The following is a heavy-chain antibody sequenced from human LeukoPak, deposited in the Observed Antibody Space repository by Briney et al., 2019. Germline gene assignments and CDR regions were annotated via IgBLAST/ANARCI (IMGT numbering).Heavy chain of an antibody. CDR2: ITRSSTYI. J-gene: IGHJ6*03. Sequence: GGSLRLSCAASGFTFSNYNMNWVRQAPGKGLEWISSITRSSTYIYYADSVKGRFTISRDNAKNSLYLQMNSLRAEDTALYYCARAPNRGSYGDYYYYYMDFWDKGTTVTISS. D-gene: IGHD3-16*01. CDR1: GFTFSNYN. CDR3: ARAPNRGSYGDYYYYYMDF. V-gene: IGHV3-21*01.